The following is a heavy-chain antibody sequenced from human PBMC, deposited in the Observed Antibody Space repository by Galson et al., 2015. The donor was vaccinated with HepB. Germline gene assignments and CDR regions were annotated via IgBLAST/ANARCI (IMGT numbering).Heavy chain of an antibody. Sequence: SLRLSCAASGFTFSNCAMNWVRQAPGTGLEWVASIDSSTTYIFYADSVRGRFTISRDNAKNSLYLQMNSLRAEDTAVYYCARVGNDYDSSAYPFDYWGQGTLVTVSS. J-gene: IGHJ4*02. CDR3: ARVGNDYDSSAYPFDY. CDR1: GFTFSNCA. D-gene: IGHD3-22*01. CDR2: IDSSTTYI. V-gene: IGHV3-21*01.